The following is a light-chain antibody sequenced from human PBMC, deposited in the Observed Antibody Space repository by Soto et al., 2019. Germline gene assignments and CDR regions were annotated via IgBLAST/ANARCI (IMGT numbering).Light chain of an antibody. J-gene: IGKJ1*01. Sequence: SEMTQSPSTLSASVGYRVTITCRASQSISSWLACYQQKPGKAPNLLXDDXSSLERGVPSRCSGSGSGTEFTLTISSLQPDDFATYYCQQYNSYSRTFGQGTKVDIK. CDR2: DXS. CDR3: QQYNSYSRT. V-gene: IGKV1-5*01. CDR1: QSISSW.